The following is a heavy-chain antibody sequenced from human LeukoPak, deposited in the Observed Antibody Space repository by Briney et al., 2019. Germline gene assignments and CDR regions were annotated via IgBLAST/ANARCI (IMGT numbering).Heavy chain of an antibody. V-gene: IGHV3-30*02. CDR3: AKDFYGDYSGSCFDY. D-gene: IGHD4-17*01. CDR2: IRYDGSNK. J-gene: IGHJ4*02. CDR1: GFTFSSYG. Sequence: PGGSLRLSCAAPGFTFSSYGMHWVRQAPGKGLECMAFIRYDGSNKYYADSVKGRFTISRDNSKNTLYLQMNSLRAEDTAVYYCAKDFYGDYSGSCFDYWGQGTLVTVSS.